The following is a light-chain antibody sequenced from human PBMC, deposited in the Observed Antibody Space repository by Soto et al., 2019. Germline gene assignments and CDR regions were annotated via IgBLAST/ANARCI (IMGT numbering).Light chain of an antibody. V-gene: IGKV4-1*01. CDR3: QQYYSTPPT. Sequence: DIVMTQSPDSLAVSLGERATINCKSSQSVLYSSNNKNYLAWYQQKPGQPPKLLISWASTRESGVPDRFIGSGSGADFTLTISSLQAEDVAVYYCQQYYSTPPTFGGGSKVGIK. CDR2: WAS. CDR1: QSVLYSSNNKNY. J-gene: IGKJ4*01.